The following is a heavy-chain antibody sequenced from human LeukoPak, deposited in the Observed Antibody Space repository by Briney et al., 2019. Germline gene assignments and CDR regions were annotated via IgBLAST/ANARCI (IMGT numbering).Heavy chain of an antibody. V-gene: IGHV1-18*04. CDR1: GYTFTSYG. D-gene: IGHD3-10*01. CDR2: ISAYNGNT. CDR3: ARDRAMVRGVIITFPPDY. Sequence: ASVKVSCKASGYTFTSYGISWVRQAPGQGLEWMGWISAYNGNTNYAQKLQGRVTMTTDTSTSTAYMELRSLRSDDTAVYYCARDRAMVRGVIITFPPDYGGQGTLVTVSS. J-gene: IGHJ4*02.